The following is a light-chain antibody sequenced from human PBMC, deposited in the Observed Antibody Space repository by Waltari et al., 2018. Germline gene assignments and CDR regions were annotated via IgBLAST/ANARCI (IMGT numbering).Light chain of an antibody. Sequence: NFMLTQPHSVSESPGKTVTISCTRSSGSIASNYVQWYQQLPGSSPTTVIYKDNQRPSGVPDRFSGSIDSSSNSASLTISGLKTDDEADYYCQSYDRSNQVFGGGTKLTVL. J-gene: IGLJ2*01. CDR2: KDN. V-gene: IGLV6-57*01. CDR1: SGSIASNY. CDR3: QSYDRSNQV.